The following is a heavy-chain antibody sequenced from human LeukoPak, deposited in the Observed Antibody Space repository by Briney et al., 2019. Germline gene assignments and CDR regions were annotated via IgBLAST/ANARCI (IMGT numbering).Heavy chain of an antibody. D-gene: IGHD2/OR15-2a*01. J-gene: IGHJ4*02. V-gene: IGHV1-18*01. CDR1: GYTFTSYA. CDR3: ARGENIYFDY. Sequence: APVKVSCKASGYTFTSYAISWVRQAPGQGLEWMGWISAYNGNTHYAQKLQGRVTMTTDTSTTTAYMELRSLRSDDTAVYYCARGENIYFDYWGQGTLVTVSS. CDR2: ISAYNGNT.